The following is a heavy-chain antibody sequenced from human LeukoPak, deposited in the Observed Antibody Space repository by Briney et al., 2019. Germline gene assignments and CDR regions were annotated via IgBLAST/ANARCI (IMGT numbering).Heavy chain of an antibody. CDR1: GYHFTAYY. V-gene: IGHV1-18*04. D-gene: IGHD4-23*01. CDR2: VSAYNGNT. Sequence: ASVKVSCKASGYHFTAYYTHWIRQAPGQGLEWMGWVSAYNGNTNYAQKFRGRVTMTIDTSTNTASMELRSLRSDDTAVYFCARDAPRWRNAFDFWGQGTMVTVSS. J-gene: IGHJ3*01. CDR3: ARDAPRWRNAFDF.